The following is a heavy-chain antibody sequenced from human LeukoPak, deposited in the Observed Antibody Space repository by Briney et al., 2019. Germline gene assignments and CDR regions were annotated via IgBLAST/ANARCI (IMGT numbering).Heavy chain of an antibody. CDR2: IKQDGSEK. CDR3: ANIKDTGTYYFDH. J-gene: IGHJ4*02. V-gene: IGHV3-7*01. D-gene: IGHD3-10*01. Sequence: GGSLRLSCAASGFIFSRYWMSWVRQAPGKGLEWVANIKQDGSEKYYVESVKGRFTVSRDNAKNSLYLQMNSLRAEDAAVYYCANIKDTGTYYFDHWGQGTLVTVSS. CDR1: GFIFSRYW.